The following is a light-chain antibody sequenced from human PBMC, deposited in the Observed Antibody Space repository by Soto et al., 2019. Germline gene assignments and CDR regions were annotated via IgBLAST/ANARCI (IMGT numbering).Light chain of an antibody. CDR1: QTVGKD. J-gene: IGKJ4*01. V-gene: IGKV3-11*01. CDR2: DAS. CDR3: QQRSAWPFT. Sequence: IVLTQSPATLSLSPGERASLSCRASQTVGKDLAWYQVRTGQAPRLLIFDASTRATGVPPRFSGSRSGSDFTLTISSLELEDFALYYCQQRSAWPFTVGGGT.